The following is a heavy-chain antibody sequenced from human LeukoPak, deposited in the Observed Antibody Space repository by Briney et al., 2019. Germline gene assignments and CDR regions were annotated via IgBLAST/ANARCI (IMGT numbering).Heavy chain of an antibody. Sequence: ASVKVSCTASGYTFTSYGISWVRQAPGQGLEWMGWISAYNGNTNYAQKLQGRVTMTTDTSTSTSYMELRSLRSDDTAVYYCARDEGATTNFDYWGQGTLVTVSS. J-gene: IGHJ4*02. CDR1: GYTFTSYG. V-gene: IGHV1-18*01. D-gene: IGHD1-26*01. CDR3: ARDEGATTNFDY. CDR2: ISAYNGNT.